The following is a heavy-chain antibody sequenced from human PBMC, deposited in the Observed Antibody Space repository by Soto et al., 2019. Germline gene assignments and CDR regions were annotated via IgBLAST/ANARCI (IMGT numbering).Heavy chain of an antibody. J-gene: IGHJ6*03. D-gene: IGHD6-6*01. Sequence: ASVKVSCKASGYTFTSYGISWVRQAPGQGLEWMGWISAYNGNTNYAQKLQGRVTMTTDTSTSTAYMELRSLRSDDTAVYYCASLIAARLFDVPEWYMDVWGKGTTVTVSS. CDR2: ISAYNGNT. CDR3: ASLIAARLFDVPEWYMDV. V-gene: IGHV1-18*01. CDR1: GYTFTSYG.